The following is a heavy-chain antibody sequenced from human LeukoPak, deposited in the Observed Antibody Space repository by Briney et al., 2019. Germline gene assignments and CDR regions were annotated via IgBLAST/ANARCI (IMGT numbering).Heavy chain of an antibody. D-gene: IGHD2-2*02. Sequence: SETLSLTCTVSGGSISSYYWSWIRQPPGKGLEWIGYIYYSGSTNYNPSLKSRVTISVDASKNQFSLKLSSVTAADTAVYYCARGIRYCSSTSCYRRFNWFDPWGQGTLVTVSS. CDR1: GGSISSYY. CDR3: ARGIRYCSSTSCYRRFNWFDP. J-gene: IGHJ5*02. CDR2: IYYSGST. V-gene: IGHV4-59*01.